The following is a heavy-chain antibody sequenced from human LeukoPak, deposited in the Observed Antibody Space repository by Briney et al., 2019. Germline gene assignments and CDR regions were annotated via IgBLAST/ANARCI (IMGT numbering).Heavy chain of an antibody. D-gene: IGHD3-10*01. CDR2: IRSKPYGGTT. V-gene: IGHV3-49*04. J-gene: IGHJ4*02. Sequence: GGSLRLSCTTSGFTFGDYAMSWDRQAPGKGLEWVGFIRSKPYGGTTEYAASIKDRFSISRDDSKSIAHLEMNSLKSEDTAVYYCTRLARGSGNYYTPGFWGQGTLVTVSS. CDR1: GFTFGDYA. CDR3: TRLARGSGNYYTPGF.